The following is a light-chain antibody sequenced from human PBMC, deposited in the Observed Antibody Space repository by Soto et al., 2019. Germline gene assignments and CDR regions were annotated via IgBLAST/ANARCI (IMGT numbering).Light chain of an antibody. J-gene: IGLJ3*02. V-gene: IGLV2-14*03. CDR1: SSDVGGYKY. CDR2: DVS. Sequence: QSALTQPVSVSGSPGQSITISCTGTSSDVGGYKYVSWYQQHPGKAPKLMIYDVSNRPSGVSNRFSGSKSGNTASLTISGLQAEDEADYYCSSYTGSSTWVFGGGTKLTVL. CDR3: SSYTGSSTWV.